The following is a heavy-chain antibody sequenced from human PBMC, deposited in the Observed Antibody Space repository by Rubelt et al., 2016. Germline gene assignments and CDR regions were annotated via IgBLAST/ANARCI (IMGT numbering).Heavy chain of an antibody. CDR3: ARAAAGTLGDY. Sequence: VQLVESGGGVVQPGTSLRLSCAASGFTFNTYAMHWVRQAPGRGLEGVSYISSTSSTIYYADSVKGRFSIYNAKNPPFLQMSSLRAEDTAVYYCARAAAGTLGDYWGQGTLVTVSS. CDR2: ISSTSSTI. D-gene: IGHD6-13*01. V-gene: IGHV3-48*04. J-gene: IGHJ4*02. CDR1: GFTFNTYA.